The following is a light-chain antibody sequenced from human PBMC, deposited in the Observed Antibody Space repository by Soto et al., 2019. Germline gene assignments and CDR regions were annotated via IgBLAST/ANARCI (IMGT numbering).Light chain of an antibody. J-gene: IGKJ4*01. V-gene: IGKV3-15*01. CDR2: GAS. CDR3: QQYNNWPLT. CDR1: QSVSSSY. Sequence: LSQSPGAVSLSQGERATLSCRASQSVSSSYLAWYQQKPGQAPRLLIYGASTRATGIPARFSGSGSGTEFTLTISSLQSEDFAVYYCQQYNNWPLTFGGGTKVDI.